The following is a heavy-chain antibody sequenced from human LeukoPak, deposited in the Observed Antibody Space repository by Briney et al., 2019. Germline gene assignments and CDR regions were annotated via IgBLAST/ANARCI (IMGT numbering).Heavy chain of an antibody. CDR2: INHSGST. CDR3: ARAGCSGGSCYSY. D-gene: IGHD2-15*01. Sequence: SKTLSLTCAVYGGSFSGYYWSWIRQPPGKGLEWIGEINHSGSTNYNPSLKSRVTISVDTSKTQFSLKLSPGTAADTAVYCCARAGCSGGSCYSYWGQGTLVTVSS. J-gene: IGHJ4*02. CDR1: GGSFSGYY. V-gene: IGHV4-34*01.